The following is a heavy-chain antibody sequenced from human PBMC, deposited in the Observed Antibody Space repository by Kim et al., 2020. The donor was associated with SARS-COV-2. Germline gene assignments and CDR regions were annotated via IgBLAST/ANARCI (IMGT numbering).Heavy chain of an antibody. J-gene: IGHJ3*02. D-gene: IGHD3-3*01. CDR1: GFTFSRYE. CDR3: ARAGPPASGYYMVDRGPKVDSRGYRAFDI. CDR2: ISSSGSTI. Sequence: GGSLRLSCAASGFTFSRYEMNWVRQAPGKGLEWVSYISSSGSTIYYADSVKGRFTISSDNAKNSLYLQMNSLRAEDTAVYYCARAGPPASGYYMVDRGPKVDSRGYRAFDIWGQGTMVTVSS. V-gene: IGHV3-48*03.